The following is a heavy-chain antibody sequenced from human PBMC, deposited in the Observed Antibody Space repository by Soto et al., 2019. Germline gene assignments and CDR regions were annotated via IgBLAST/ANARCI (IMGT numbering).Heavy chain of an antibody. Sequence: EVQLLESGGGLVQPGGSLRLSCAASGFTFSSYAMSWVRQAPGKGLEWVSAISGSGGSTYYADSVKGRFTISRDNSKNTLYLKMDSLRAEYTAVYYCAIRDIVVVVAAIVWGQGTLVTVSS. CDR1: GFTFSSYA. CDR3: AIRDIVVVVAAIV. D-gene: IGHD2-15*01. J-gene: IGHJ4*02. CDR2: ISGSGGST. V-gene: IGHV3-23*01.